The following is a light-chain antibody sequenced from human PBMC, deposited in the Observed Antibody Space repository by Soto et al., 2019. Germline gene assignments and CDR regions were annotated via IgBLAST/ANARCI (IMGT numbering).Light chain of an antibody. Sequence: EIVLPQSPGTLSLSPGARATLSCRARQSVNNNFLSWYQQKPGQAPRLLIYAASSGATGIPDRFSGSGSGTDFTLTISSLEPEDFAVYYCQQRSNWPQFTFGGGTKVDIK. CDR1: QSVNNNF. J-gene: IGKJ4*01. CDR3: QQRSNWPQFT. CDR2: AAS. V-gene: IGKV3D-20*02.